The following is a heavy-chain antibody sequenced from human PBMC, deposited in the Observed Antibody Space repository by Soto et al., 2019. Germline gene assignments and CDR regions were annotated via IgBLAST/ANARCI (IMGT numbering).Heavy chain of an antibody. CDR2: ISSSSSTI. D-gene: IGHD1-7*01. J-gene: IGHJ3*02. CDR1: GFTFSSYS. CDR3: ARARITGTTGEGAFDI. V-gene: IGHV3-48*02. Sequence: PGGSLRLSCAASGFTFSSYSMNWVRQAPGKGLEWVSYISSSSSTIYYADSVKGRFTISRDNAKNSLYLQMNSLRDEDTAVYYCARARITGTTGEGAFDIWGQGTMVTVSS.